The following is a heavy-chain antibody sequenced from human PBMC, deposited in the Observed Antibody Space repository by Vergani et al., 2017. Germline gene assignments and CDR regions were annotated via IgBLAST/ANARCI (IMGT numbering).Heavy chain of an antibody. J-gene: IGHJ4*02. V-gene: IGHV3-30*18. CDR2: ISYDGSNK. CDR3: AKEGIAAAGYHMYYFDY. D-gene: IGHD6-13*01. Sequence: QVQLVESGGGVVQPGRSLRLSCAASGFTFSSYGMHWVRQAPGKGLEWVAVISYDGSNKYYADSVKGRFTISRDNSKNTLYLQMNSLRAEDTAVYHCAKEGIAAAGYHMYYFDYWGQGTLVTVSS. CDR1: GFTFSSYG.